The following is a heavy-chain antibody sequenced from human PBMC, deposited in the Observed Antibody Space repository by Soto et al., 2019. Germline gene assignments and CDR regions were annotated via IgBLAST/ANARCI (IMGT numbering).Heavy chain of an antibody. J-gene: IGHJ6*02. CDR1: GFTFSSYG. D-gene: IGHD6-19*01. Sequence: GGSLRLSCAASGFTFSSYGMHWVRQAPGKGLEWVAVISYDGSNKYYADTVKGRFTISRDNSKNTLYLQMNSLRAEDTAVYYCAKGGFYSSGPIYYYYGMDVWGQGTTVTVSS. V-gene: IGHV3-30*18. CDR3: AKGGFYSSGPIYYYYGMDV. CDR2: ISYDGSNK.